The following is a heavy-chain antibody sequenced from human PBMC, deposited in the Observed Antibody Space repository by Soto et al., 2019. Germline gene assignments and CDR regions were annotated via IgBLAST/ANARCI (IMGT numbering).Heavy chain of an antibody. CDR2: IKSDGTYT. Sequence: VQLVESGGGVVQPGGSLRLSCAASGFTLSDYWMHWVRQAPGKGLVWVSRIKSDGTYTNYADSVKGRFTISRDNAKNTLYLQMNSLRVEDTAVYYCARLYSSGWYDKWGQGTLVTVSS. V-gene: IGHV3-74*02. CDR3: ARLYSSGWYDK. D-gene: IGHD6-19*01. J-gene: IGHJ4*02. CDR1: GFTLSDYW.